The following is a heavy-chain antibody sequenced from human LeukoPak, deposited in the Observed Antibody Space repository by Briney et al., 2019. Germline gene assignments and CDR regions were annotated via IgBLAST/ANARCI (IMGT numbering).Heavy chain of an antibody. D-gene: IGHD6-13*01. CDR1: GDSISSNSYY. J-gene: IGHJ4*02. CDR2: IYYSGNT. CDR3: ARHSGPYASSWFDY. V-gene: IGHV4-39*01. Sequence: SETLSLTCTVSGDSISSNSYYWAWIRQPPGKGLEWIGSIYYSGNTYYNPSLKSRVTVSVDTSKNQFSLKLSFVTAADTAVYYCARHSGPYASSWFDYWGQGTLVAVSS.